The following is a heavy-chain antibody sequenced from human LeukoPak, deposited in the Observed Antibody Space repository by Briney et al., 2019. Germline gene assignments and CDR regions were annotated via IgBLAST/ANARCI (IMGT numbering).Heavy chain of an antibody. J-gene: IGHJ6*04. CDR2: VIPIFGTA. CDR3: ARDSSTKYNWNDLLQRDYYYGMDV. Sequence: ASVKVSCKASGGTFSSYAISWVRQATGQGLEWMGGVIPIFGTANYAQKFQGRVTITADKSTSTAYMELSSLRSEDTAVYYCARDSSTKYNWNDLLQRDYYYGMDVWGKGTTVTVSS. D-gene: IGHD1-1*01. CDR1: GGTFSSYA. V-gene: IGHV1-69*06.